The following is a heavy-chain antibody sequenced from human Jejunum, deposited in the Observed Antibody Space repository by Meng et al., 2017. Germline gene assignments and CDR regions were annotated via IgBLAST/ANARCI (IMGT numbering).Heavy chain of an antibody. D-gene: IGHD2-15*01. CDR3: ARDVVGALDY. Sequence: GESLKISCAASGFTFSTYWMAWVRQAPGKGLEWVANIKQDGSTKNYVDSVKGQFTVSRDNDKNSLYLQMSSLRAEDTAVYYCARDVVGALDYWGQGTLVIVSS. CDR2: IKQDGSTK. V-gene: IGHV3-7*01. CDR1: GFTFSTYW. J-gene: IGHJ4*02.